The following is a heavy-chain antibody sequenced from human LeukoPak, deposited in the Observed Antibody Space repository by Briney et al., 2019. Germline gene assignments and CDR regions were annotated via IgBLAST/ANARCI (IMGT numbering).Heavy chain of an antibody. CDR1: GFTFSNYW. J-gene: IGHJ3*02. V-gene: IGHV3-7*01. Sequence: GGSLRLSCEGSGFTFSNYWMGWVRQAPGKGLQWVANIKTDGSEKYYVDSVKGRFTISRDNAKNSLYLQMNSLRAEDTAVYYCAREFRLWKTFDMWGQGTMVTVSS. D-gene: IGHD2-21*01. CDR2: IKTDGSEK. CDR3: AREFRLWKTFDM.